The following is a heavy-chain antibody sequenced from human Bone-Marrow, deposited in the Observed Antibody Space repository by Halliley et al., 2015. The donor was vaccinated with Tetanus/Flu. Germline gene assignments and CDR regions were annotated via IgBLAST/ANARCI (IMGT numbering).Heavy chain of an antibody. CDR1: GGSVSAYS. CDR2: ISDSGST. D-gene: IGHD4-4*01. Sequence: GLVKPSETLSLTCTVSGGSVSAYSWSWIRQPPGKGLEWIGSISDSGSTDYNPTLKSRVTFSVDTSKNQLSLRLRSVTAADTAFYYCATERGNDDFSIWFAPWGQGTLVTVSS. J-gene: IGHJ5*02. V-gene: IGHV4-59*02. CDR3: ATERGNDDFSIWFAP.